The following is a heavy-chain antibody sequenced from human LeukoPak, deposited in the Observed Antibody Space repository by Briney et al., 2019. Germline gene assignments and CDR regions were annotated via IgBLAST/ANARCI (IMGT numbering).Heavy chain of an antibody. Sequence: KASETLSLTCAVYGGSFSGYYWSGIREPPGKGLEWIGEINHSGSTNYNPSLKSRGTISVDTSKNQFSLKLSSVPAADTAVYYCARDRLGEPSTDYWGQGTLVTVSS. D-gene: IGHD3-16*01. CDR2: INHSGST. CDR1: GGSFSGYY. CDR3: ARDRLGEPSTDY. J-gene: IGHJ4*02. V-gene: IGHV4-34*01.